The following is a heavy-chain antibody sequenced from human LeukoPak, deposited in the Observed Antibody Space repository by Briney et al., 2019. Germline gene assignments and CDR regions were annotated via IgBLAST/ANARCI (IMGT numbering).Heavy chain of an antibody. D-gene: IGHD5-18*01. V-gene: IGHV3-11*04. Sequence: KPGGSLRLSCEASGFTFSDYYMTWVRQAPGKGLERGSYIGTSGSTADYADSVKGRFTISRDNAPDSMYLQMNRLRAEDTAVYYCARDRNPGAFSYGYGFSDMGVWGKGTTVTVSS. CDR1: GFTFSDYY. CDR3: ARDRNPGAFSYGYGFSDMGV. J-gene: IGHJ6*03. CDR2: IGTSGSTA.